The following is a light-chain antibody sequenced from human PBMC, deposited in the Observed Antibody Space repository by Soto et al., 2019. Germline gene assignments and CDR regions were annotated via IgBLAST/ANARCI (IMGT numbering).Light chain of an antibody. CDR1: SSNIGSNT. CDR2: QNN. CDR3: AAWDDSLNGVL. Sequence: QSVLTQPPSASGTPGQRVTISCSGSSSNIGSNTVNWYQQLPGTAPKLLIYQNNQRPSGVPDRFSGSKSGTSASLAISGLQSEDEADYYCAAWDDSLNGVLFGGGTKLTVL. V-gene: IGLV1-44*01. J-gene: IGLJ2*01.